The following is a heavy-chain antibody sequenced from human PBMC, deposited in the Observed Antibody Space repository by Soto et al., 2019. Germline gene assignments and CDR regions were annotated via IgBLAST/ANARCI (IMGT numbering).Heavy chain of an antibody. CDR1: GFTFSSYA. V-gene: IGHV3-23*01. D-gene: IGHD7-27*01. CDR2: ISGSGGST. Sequence: ESLKISCAASGFTFSSYAMSWVRQAPGKGLEWVSAISGSGGSTYYADSVKGRFTISRDNSKNTLYLQMNSLRAEDTAVYYCAAELGIDDWDAFDIWGQGTMVTVSS. CDR3: AAELGIDDWDAFDI. J-gene: IGHJ3*02.